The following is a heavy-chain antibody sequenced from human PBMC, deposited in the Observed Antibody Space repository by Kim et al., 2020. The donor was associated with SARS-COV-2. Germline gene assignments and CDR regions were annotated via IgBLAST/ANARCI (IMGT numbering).Heavy chain of an antibody. V-gene: IGHV3-21*01. D-gene: IGHD3-3*01. CDR2: ISSSSSYI. J-gene: IGHJ4*02. Sequence: GGSLRLSCAASGFTFSSYSMNWVRQAPGKGLEWVSSISSSSSYIYYADSVKGRFTISRDNAKNSLYLQMNSLRAEDTAVYYCARDQYYDFWSGYYQRGPYYFDYWGQGTLVTVSS. CDR1: GFTFSSYS. CDR3: ARDQYYDFWSGYYQRGPYYFDY.